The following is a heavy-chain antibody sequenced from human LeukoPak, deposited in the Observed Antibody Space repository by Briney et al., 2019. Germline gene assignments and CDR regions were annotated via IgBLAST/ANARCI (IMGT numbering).Heavy chain of an antibody. CDR2: ISSSSSYI. CDR1: GCPFSSYI. J-gene: IGHJ4*02. D-gene: IGHD3-10*01. V-gene: IGHV3-21*01. CDR3: ARDEFGELSGASY. Sequence: GGSLILSCPSLGCPFSSYIMNWDRPAPGKGLEWVSSISSSSSYIYYAVPLKGRYTISRDNAKNPLYQQKNSLRPEDRAVYCCARDEFGELSGASYWGQGTLDTLSS.